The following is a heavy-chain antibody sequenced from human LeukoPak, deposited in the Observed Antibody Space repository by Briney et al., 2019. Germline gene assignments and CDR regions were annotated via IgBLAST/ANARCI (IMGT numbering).Heavy chain of an antibody. J-gene: IGHJ4*02. V-gene: IGHV3-11*01. D-gene: IGHD4-17*01. CDR3: ARGAYRDYLNLGY. CDR1: GFTFSDYY. Sequence: GGSLRLSCAASGFTFSDYYMRWIRQAPGKGLEWVSYISSSGSTIYYADSVKGRFTISRDKAKNSLYLQMNSLRAEDTAVYYCARGAYRDYLNLGYWGQGTLVTVSS. CDR2: ISSSGSTI.